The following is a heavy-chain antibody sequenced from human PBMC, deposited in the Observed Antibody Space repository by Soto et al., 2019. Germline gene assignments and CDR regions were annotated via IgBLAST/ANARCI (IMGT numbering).Heavy chain of an antibody. J-gene: IGHJ3*02. CDR3: AGQLHRHDAFDI. Sequence: QVQLQESGPGLVKPSGTLSLTCAVSGGSISSSNWWSWVRQPPGKGLEWIGEIYHSGSTNYNPSLQSRVTISVDKSTNQFSLKLSSGTAADTAVYYCAGQLHRHDAFDIWGQGTMVPVSS. CDR2: IYHSGST. CDR1: GGSISSSNW. V-gene: IGHV4-4*02. D-gene: IGHD2-2*01.